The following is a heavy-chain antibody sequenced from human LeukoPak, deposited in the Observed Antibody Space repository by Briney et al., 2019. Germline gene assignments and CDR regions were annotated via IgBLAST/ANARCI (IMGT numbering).Heavy chain of an antibody. J-gene: IGHJ4*02. D-gene: IGHD3-3*01. CDR1: GFTFSSYG. CDR3: AKGGLYYDFWSGYYNY. CDR2: IWYDGSNK. V-gene: IGHV3-33*06. Sequence: GRSLRLSCAASGFTFSSYGMHWVRQAPGKGLEWVAVIWYDGSNKYYADSVKGRFTISRDNSKNTLYLQMNSLRAEDTAVYYCAKGGLYYDFWSGYYNYWGQGTLVTVSS.